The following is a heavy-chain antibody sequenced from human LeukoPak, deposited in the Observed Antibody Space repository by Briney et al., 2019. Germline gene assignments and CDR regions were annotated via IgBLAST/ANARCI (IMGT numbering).Heavy chain of an antibody. J-gene: IGHJ4*02. Sequence: GGSLRLSCAASEFTFSGYWMNWVRQAPGKGPEWVANINQDGSEKHYVDSVKGRFTISRDNAKNSLFLQMNSLRAEDTAVYYCARGLIAEGWYYFDYWGQGTLVTVSS. CDR3: ARGLIAEGWYYFDY. CDR1: EFTFSGYW. D-gene: IGHD6-13*01. V-gene: IGHV3-7*01. CDR2: INQDGSEK.